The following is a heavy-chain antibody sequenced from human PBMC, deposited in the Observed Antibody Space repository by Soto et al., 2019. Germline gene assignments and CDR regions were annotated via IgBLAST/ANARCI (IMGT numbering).Heavy chain of an antibody. CDR1: GLTFSRYE. V-gene: IGHV3-48*03. CDR3: ATRWGGGGAFDF. CDR2: IHSSATTM. D-gene: IGHD3-16*01. J-gene: IGHJ3*01. Sequence: EVNLMESGGGLVQPGGSLRLSCAASGLTFSRYEMNWVRQAPGKGLEWIAYIHSSATTMYYADSVKGRFTISRDNAKNSLCVQRNSRSAEDTAVYYGATRWGGGGAFDFWGQGTMVTVSS.